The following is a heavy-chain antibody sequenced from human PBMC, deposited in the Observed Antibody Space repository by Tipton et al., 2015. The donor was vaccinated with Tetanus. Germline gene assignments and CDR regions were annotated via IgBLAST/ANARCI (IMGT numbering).Heavy chain of an antibody. CDR2: IFHSGST. CDR3: ARRSYCSSSRCFDAFDL. D-gene: IGHD2-2*01. Sequence: LRLSCTVSGGSMSNNYWSWIRQPPGKGLEWIAYIFHSGSTNYSPSLKSRVAISMDTSKSQISLKLSSVTAADTAVYYCARRSYCSSSRCFDAFDLWGQGTMVTVSS. CDR1: GGSMSNNY. J-gene: IGHJ3*01. V-gene: IGHV4-59*01.